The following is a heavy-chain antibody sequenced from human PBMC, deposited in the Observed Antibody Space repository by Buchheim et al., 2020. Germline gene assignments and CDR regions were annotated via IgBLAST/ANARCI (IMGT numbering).Heavy chain of an antibody. D-gene: IGHD5-24*01. V-gene: IGHV3-66*01. J-gene: IGHJ3*02. CDR3: ARDASWVATIASAAFDI. CDR1: GFTVSSNY. CDR2: IYSGGST. Sequence: EVQLVESGGGLVQPGGSLRLSCAASGFTVSSNYMSWVRQTPGKGLEWVSVIYSGGSTYYADYVKGRFTISRDNSKNTLYLQMNSLRAEDTAVYYCARDASWVATIASAAFDIWGQGT.